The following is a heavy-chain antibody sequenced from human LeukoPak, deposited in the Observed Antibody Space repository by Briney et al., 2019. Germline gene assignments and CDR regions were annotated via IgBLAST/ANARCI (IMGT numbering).Heavy chain of an antibody. V-gene: IGHV3-48*04. CDR1: GFTFSSYS. Sequence: PGGSLRLSCAASGFTFSSYSMNWVRQAPGKGLEWVSYISSSSGTIYYADSVKGRFTISRDNAKSSLYLQMNSLRAEDTAVYYCARDAFDYWGQGTLVTVSS. J-gene: IGHJ4*02. CDR3: ARDAFDY. CDR2: ISSSSGTI.